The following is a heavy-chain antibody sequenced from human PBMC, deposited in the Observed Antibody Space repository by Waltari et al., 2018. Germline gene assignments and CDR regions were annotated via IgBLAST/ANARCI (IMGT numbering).Heavy chain of an antibody. D-gene: IGHD6-19*01. J-gene: IGHJ4*02. CDR1: GYTFTDYI. CDR3: ARRRRIAVTDSEAFYFDY. CDR2: ISDYDGKI. V-gene: IGHV1-18*04. Sequence: QVQLVQSGPEVKKPGASVKVSCKASGYTFTDYIITWVRQAPGQGLEWMGWISDYDGKINYAQKVQDRVTMTTYTSATTAYMELRSLRSDDAAVYYCARRRRIAVTDSEAFYFDYWGQGTLVTVSS.